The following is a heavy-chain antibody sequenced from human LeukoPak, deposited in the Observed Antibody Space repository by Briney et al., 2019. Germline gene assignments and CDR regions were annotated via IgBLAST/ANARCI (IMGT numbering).Heavy chain of an antibody. CDR2: IYPGDSVT. V-gene: IGHV5-51*01. J-gene: IGHJ4*02. Sequence: GESLKISCKGSGYSFTSYWIGWVRQMPGKGLEWMGIIYPGDSVTRYSPSFQGQVTISADKSISTAYLQWSSLKASDTAMYYCARVQSKGIVGATGPVDYWGQGTLVTVSS. CDR1: GYSFTSYW. D-gene: IGHD1-26*01. CDR3: ARVQSKGIVGATGPVDY.